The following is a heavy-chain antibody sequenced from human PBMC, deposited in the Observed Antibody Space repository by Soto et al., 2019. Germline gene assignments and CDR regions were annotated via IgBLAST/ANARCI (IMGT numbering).Heavy chain of an antibody. D-gene: IGHD3-22*01. Sequence: PGGSLRLSCVASGVSFSTYGMHWVRQAPGKGLEWVASIWHDGIYKFHADAVKGRFAISRDNAENSLYLQMDSLRVEDTAVYYCARLVLHDYDSSGFWIYWGQGAPVTVSS. CDR3: ARLVLHDYDSSGFWIY. V-gene: IGHV3-33*01. J-gene: IGHJ4*02. CDR2: IWHDGIYK. CDR1: GVSFSTYG.